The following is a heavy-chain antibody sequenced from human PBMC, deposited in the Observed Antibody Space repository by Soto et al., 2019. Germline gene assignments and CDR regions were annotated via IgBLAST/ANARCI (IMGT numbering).Heavy chain of an antibody. J-gene: IGHJ4*02. CDR3: ARQAHINGTPLPTYYFDY. D-gene: IGHD1-7*01. CDR1: GDSVSRSSYY. V-gene: IGHV4-39*01. CDR2: IYFSGTT. Sequence: QLQLQESGPGLVKPTETLSLTCSVSGDSVSRSSYYWGWIRQHPGKGVEWIGSIYFSGTTYNNPSLKSRVTISVDTYKNQFSLKLTSVTAAAMAVYYSARQAHINGTPLPTYYFDYWGQGTRVTVSS.